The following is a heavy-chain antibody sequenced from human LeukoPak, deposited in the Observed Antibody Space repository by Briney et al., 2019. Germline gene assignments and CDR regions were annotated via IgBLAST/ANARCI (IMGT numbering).Heavy chain of an antibody. CDR1: AYTFSNYD. Sequence: GASVKVSCKASAYTFSNYDIHWVRQAPGQGLEWMGIINPSGGSTSYAQKFQGRVTMTRDTSTSTVYMELSSLRSEDTAVYYCARDREMVGARGYYFDYWGQGTLVTVSS. CDR2: INPSGGST. J-gene: IGHJ4*02. CDR3: ARDREMVGARGYYFDY. D-gene: IGHD1-26*01. V-gene: IGHV1-46*01.